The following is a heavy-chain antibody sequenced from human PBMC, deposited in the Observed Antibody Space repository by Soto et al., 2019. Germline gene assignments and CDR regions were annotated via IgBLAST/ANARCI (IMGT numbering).Heavy chain of an antibody. D-gene: IGHD3-22*01. CDR1: AFTFNNYA. CDR3: AKSRYSDSSGDFYDY. Sequence: GSLRLSCXASAFTFNNYAMSWVRQAPGKGLEWVSGIGGSGRTTYYADSVKGRFTISRDNSNNTLFLQMNSLRAEDTAVYYCAKSRYSDSSGDFYDYWGQGTLVTVSS. V-gene: IGHV3-23*01. CDR2: IGGSGRTT. J-gene: IGHJ4*02.